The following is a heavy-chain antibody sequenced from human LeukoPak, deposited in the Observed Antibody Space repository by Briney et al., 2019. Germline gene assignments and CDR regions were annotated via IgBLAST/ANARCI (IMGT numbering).Heavy chain of an antibody. D-gene: IGHD1-26*01. V-gene: IGHV3-23*01. CDR1: GFTFSSYS. J-gene: IGHJ4*02. Sequence: SGGSLRLSCAASGFTFSSYSMNWVRQAPGKGLEWISGISGSGASTYYADSVKGRFTTSRDDSRNTLYLQMNSLRGDDTAVYYCAKDVGKWESLHFFDYWGQGTLVTVSS. CDR3: AKDVGKWESLHFFDY. CDR2: ISGSGAST.